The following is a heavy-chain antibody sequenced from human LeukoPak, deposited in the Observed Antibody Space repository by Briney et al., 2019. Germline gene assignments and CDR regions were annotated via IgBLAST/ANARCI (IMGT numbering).Heavy chain of an antibody. CDR3: ARLAVSGTDY. CDR1: GGSISSSSYY. CDR2: IYYSVTT. Sequence: SETLSLTCTVSGGSISSSSYYWGWIRQPPGKGLEWIGSIYYSVTTYYKPSLQSRVTISVDTSRNQFSLKLSSVTAADTAVYFCARLAVSGTDYWGQGTLVTLFS. V-gene: IGHV4-39*01. D-gene: IGHD6-19*01. J-gene: IGHJ4*02.